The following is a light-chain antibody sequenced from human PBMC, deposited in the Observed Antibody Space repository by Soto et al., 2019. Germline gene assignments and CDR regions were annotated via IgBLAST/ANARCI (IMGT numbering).Light chain of an antibody. CDR2: GAS. V-gene: IGKV3-20*01. CDR3: QQYGSSPT. J-gene: IGKJ1*01. Sequence: EIVLTQSPGTLSLSPGERATLSCRASQSVSSSYLAWYQQKPGQAPRLLIYGASSRATGIPDRFSGSGSATDFTLTTSRLEPADFAVYYCQQYGSSPTFGQGTKVEIK. CDR1: QSVSSSY.